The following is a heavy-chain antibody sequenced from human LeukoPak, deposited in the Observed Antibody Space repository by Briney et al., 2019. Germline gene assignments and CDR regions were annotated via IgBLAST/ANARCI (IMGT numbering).Heavy chain of an antibody. CDR2: ISYDGSNK. D-gene: IGHD3-3*01. V-gene: IGHV3-30-3*01. CDR3: ARGFLEWLLSYGMDV. CDR1: GFTFSSYA. Sequence: PGRSLRLSCAASGFTFSSYAMHWVRQAPGKGLEWVAVISYDGSNKYYADSVKGRFTISRDNSKNTLYLQMNSLRAEDTAVYYCARGFLEWLLSYGMDVWGQGTTVTASS. J-gene: IGHJ6*02.